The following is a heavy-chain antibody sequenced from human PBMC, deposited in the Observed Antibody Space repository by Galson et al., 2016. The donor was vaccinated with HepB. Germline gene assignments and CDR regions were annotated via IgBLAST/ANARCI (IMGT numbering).Heavy chain of an antibody. CDR2: IHSDGSTT. Sequence: SLRLSCAASGFTFSSYWMQWARQAPGKGLVWVSRIHSDGSTTSYADSVKGRFTISRDNAKNTPYLQMNSLRAEDTAVYYCTRYYDILTGYYASDYWGQGTLVTVSS. J-gene: IGHJ4*02. CDR1: GFTFSSYW. D-gene: IGHD3-9*01. V-gene: IGHV3-74*01. CDR3: TRYYDILTGYYASDY.